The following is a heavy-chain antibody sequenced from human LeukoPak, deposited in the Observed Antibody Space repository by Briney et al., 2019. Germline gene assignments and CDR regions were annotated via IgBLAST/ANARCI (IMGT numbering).Heavy chain of an antibody. Sequence: GGSLRLSCAASGFTFSQAWMSWVRQAPGKGLEWVGRIKSENDGGTTDYAAPVKGRFTISRDDSQHTLHLQMNSLKTEDTGVHYCTTAHPSAQYYFDYWGQGTLVTVSS. J-gene: IGHJ4*02. CDR2: IKSENDGGTT. CDR1: GFTFSQAW. V-gene: IGHV3-15*01. CDR3: TTAHPSAQYYFDY.